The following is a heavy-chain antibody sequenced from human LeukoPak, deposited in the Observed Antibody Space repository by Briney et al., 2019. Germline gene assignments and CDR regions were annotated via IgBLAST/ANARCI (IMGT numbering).Heavy chain of an antibody. D-gene: IGHD5-12*01. Sequence: ASVKVSCKASGYAFVGYFIRWVRQAPGQGLEWMGWINSNSGGTNYAQKFQGGVTMTRDTSISTAYMELISLRSGDTAPYYCARYIAELRLQRLLDPWGQGTLVTVSS. CDR2: INSNSGGT. V-gene: IGHV1-2*02. J-gene: IGHJ5*02. CDR1: GYAFVGYF. CDR3: ARYIAELRLQRLLDP.